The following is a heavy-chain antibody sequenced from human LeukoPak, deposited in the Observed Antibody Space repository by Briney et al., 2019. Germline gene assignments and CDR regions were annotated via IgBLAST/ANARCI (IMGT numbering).Heavy chain of an antibody. V-gene: IGHV3-9*01. Sequence: PGRSLRLSCAAAGFTFDDYGMHWVRHAPGKGLEWVSGISWNSGSIGYADSVKGRFTISRDNAKNSLYLQMNSLRAEDTALYYCAKDSGYDILGFDPWGQGTLVTVSS. D-gene: IGHD3-9*01. CDR3: AKDSGYDILGFDP. CDR1: GFTFDDYG. CDR2: ISWNSGSI. J-gene: IGHJ5*02.